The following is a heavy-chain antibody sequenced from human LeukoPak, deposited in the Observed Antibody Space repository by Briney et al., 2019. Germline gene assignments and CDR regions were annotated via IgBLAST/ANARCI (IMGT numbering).Heavy chain of an antibody. Sequence: SETLSLTCTVSGGSISSGSYYWSWIRQPAGKGLEWIGRVYTSGSTNYNPSLKSRVTISVDTSKNQFSLKLSSVTAADTAVYYCASCGGDCYSSEYFQHWGQGTLVTVSS. CDR1: GGSISSGSYY. V-gene: IGHV4-61*02. D-gene: IGHD2-21*02. CDR2: VYTSGST. J-gene: IGHJ1*01. CDR3: ASCGGDCYSSEYFQH.